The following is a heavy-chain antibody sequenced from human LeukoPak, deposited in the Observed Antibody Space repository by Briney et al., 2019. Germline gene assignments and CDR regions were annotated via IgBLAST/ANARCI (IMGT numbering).Heavy chain of an antibody. V-gene: IGHV4-34*01. J-gene: IGHJ6*03. D-gene: IGHD3-22*01. CDR1: GGSFSGYY. CDR2: INHSGST. Sequence: SETLSLTCAVYGGSFSGYYWSCIRQPPGKGLGWIGEINHSGSTNYNPSLKSRVTISVDTSKNQFSLKLSSVTAADTAVYYCARKGPNTYYYDSSGYYPYYMDVWGKGTTVTVSS. CDR3: ARKGPNTYYYDSSGYYPYYMDV.